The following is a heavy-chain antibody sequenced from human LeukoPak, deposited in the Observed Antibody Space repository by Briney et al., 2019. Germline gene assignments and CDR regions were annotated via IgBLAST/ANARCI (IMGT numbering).Heavy chain of an antibody. CDR3: AHAYNTVRIGPPFDY. V-gene: IGHV2-5*02. J-gene: IGHJ4*02. CDR1: GFSLSTSGVG. D-gene: IGHD4-17*01. Sequence: VSGPTLVKPTQTLTLTCTFSGFSLSTSGVGVGWIRQPPGKALEWPALIYWDDDKRYSPSLKSRLTITEDTSKNQVVLTMTNMDPVDTATYYCAHAYNTVRIGPPFDYWGQGTLVTVSS. CDR2: IYWDDDK.